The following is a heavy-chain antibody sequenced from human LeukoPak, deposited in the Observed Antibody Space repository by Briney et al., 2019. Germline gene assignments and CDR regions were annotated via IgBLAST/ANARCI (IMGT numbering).Heavy chain of an antibody. CDR1: GGTFSSYA. CDR2: IIPIFGTA. Sequence: SVKVSCKASGGTFSSYAISWVRQAPGQGLEWMGGIIPIFGTANYAQKFQGRVTITTDESTSTAYMELSSLRSEDTAVYYCARDSGAEPYMGKLDYWGQGTLVTVSS. J-gene: IGHJ4*02. CDR3: ARDSGAEPYMGKLDY. V-gene: IGHV1-69*05. D-gene: IGHD7-27*01.